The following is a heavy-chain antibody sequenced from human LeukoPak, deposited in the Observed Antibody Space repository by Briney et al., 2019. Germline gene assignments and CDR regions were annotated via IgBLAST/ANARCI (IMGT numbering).Heavy chain of an antibody. Sequence: PGRSLRLSYAASGFTVSSYGTHCARQAPGEWLEWLAFIRYDGSNKYYADSVTGRFTIYRDNCKNTLYMQMNSLRAEDTAVYYCAKDPTRGSSWYPKTKYFQHWGQGTLVTVSS. CDR2: IRYDGSNK. J-gene: IGHJ1*01. CDR1: GFTVSSYG. D-gene: IGHD6-13*01. V-gene: IGHV3-30*02. CDR3: AKDPTRGSSWYPKTKYFQH.